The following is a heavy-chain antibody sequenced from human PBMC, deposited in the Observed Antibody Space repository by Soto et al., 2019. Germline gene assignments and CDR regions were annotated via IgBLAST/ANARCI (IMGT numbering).Heavy chain of an antibody. J-gene: IGHJ6*02. Sequence: SETLSLTCTVSGGSISSYYWSWIRQPPGKGLEWIGYIYYSGSTNYNPSLKSRVTISVDTSKNQFSLKLSSVTAADTAVYYCARVGTGRNYDFWSGYVPVYYGMDVWGQGTTVTVSS. V-gene: IGHV4-59*01. CDR2: IYYSGST. CDR1: GGSISSYY. CDR3: ARVGTGRNYDFWSGYVPVYYGMDV. D-gene: IGHD3-3*01.